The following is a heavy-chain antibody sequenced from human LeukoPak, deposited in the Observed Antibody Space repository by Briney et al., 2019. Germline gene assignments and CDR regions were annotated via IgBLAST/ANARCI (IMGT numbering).Heavy chain of an antibody. CDR2: ISGNGVST. CDR1: GFTFSSYA. CDR3: AKEGYCSGSNCYGAFDY. V-gene: IGHV3-23*01. D-gene: IGHD2-15*01. Sequence: GSLRLSCAVSGFTFSSYAMDWVRPAPGKGLEWVSAISGNGVSTYYADSVKGGCIISRDNSKNTLFMQMSSMRAEDTAVYYCAKEGYCSGSNCYGAFDYWGQGTLVTVSS. J-gene: IGHJ4*02.